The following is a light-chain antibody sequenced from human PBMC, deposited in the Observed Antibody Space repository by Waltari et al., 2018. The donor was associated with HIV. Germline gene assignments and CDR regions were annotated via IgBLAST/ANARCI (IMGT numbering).Light chain of an antibody. Sequence: QSALTQPPSVSGSPGQSVTFSCTGTSSAVGRYTSVSWYQQHPGNAPNLMIYDVTQRPSGVPDRFSGSKSGNTASLTISGLRADDEADYYCCSYGGTYNVFGVGTKVTVL. J-gene: IGLJ1*01. V-gene: IGLV2-11*01. CDR1: SSAVGRYTS. CDR3: CSYGGTYNV. CDR2: DVT.